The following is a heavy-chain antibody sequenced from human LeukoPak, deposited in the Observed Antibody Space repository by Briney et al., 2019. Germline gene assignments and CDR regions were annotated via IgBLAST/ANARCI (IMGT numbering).Heavy chain of an antibody. D-gene: IGHD3-22*01. Sequence: GGSLRLSCAASGFTFSDYYMSWIRQAPGKGLEWVSYVSSSGSTIYYADSVKGRFTISRDNAKNSLYLQMNSLRAEDTAVYYCARRNSGYYYPFDYWGQGTLVTVSS. CDR1: GFTFSDYY. J-gene: IGHJ4*02. CDR2: VSSSGSTI. V-gene: IGHV3-11*01. CDR3: ARRNSGYYYPFDY.